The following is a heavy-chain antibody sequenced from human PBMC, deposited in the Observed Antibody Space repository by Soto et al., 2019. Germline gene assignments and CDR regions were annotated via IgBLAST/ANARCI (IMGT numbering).Heavy chain of an antibody. CDR2: IDPSDSYT. V-gene: IGHV5-10-1*01. CDR3: ARVDKGAGYYYYYGMDV. CDR1: GYSFTSYW. J-gene: IGHJ6*02. Sequence: PGESLKISCKGSGYSFTSYWISWVRQMPGKGLEWMGRIDPSDSYTNYSPSFQGHVTISADKSISTAYLQWSSLKASDTAMYYCARVDKGAGYYYYYGMDVWGQGTTVTVSS.